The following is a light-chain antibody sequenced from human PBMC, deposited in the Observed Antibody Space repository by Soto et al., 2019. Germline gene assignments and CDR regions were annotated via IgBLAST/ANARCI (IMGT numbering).Light chain of an antibody. V-gene: IGLV3-21*04. J-gene: IGLJ1*01. CDR3: QVWDSSSDHYV. CDR1: NIGSKS. CDR2: YDS. Sequence: SYELTQPPSVSVPPGKTARITCGGNNIGSKSGHWYQQKPGQAPVLVIYYDSDRPSGIPERFSGSNSGNTATLTISRVEAGDEADYYCQVWDSSSDHYVFGTGTKLTVL.